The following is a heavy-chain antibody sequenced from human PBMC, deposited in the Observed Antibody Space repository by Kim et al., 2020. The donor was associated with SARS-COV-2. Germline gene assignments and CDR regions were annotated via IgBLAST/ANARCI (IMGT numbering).Heavy chain of an antibody. CDR2: VHHSGST. D-gene: IGHD3-10*01. Sequence: SETLSLTCAVYGGSFSGYYWSWIRQSPGKGLEWIGEVHHSGSTNYSPSLKSRVTISMDMAKFQFSLKVTSMTAADTAVYYCARGRGGSAYSRRLFDSWGQGTLVTVSS. V-gene: IGHV4-34*01. CDR3: ARGRGGSAYSRRLFDS. J-gene: IGHJ4*02. CDR1: GGSFSGYY.